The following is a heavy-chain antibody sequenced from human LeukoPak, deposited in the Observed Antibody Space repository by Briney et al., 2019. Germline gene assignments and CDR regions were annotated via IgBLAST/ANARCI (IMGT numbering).Heavy chain of an antibody. CDR1: GGTFSSYA. CDR2: IIPIFGTA. Sequence: ASVKVSCKASGGTFSSYAISWVRQAPGQGLEWMGGIIPIFGTANYAQKFQGRVTITRDTSASTAYMELSSLRSEDTAVYYCALQPKGYFDYWGQGTLVTVSS. CDR3: ALQPKGYFDY. V-gene: IGHV1-69*05. J-gene: IGHJ4*02.